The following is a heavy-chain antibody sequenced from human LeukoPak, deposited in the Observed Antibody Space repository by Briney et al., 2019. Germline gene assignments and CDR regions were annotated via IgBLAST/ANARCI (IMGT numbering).Heavy chain of an antibody. Sequence: GGSLRLSCSASGFTFKKYAMHWVRQAPGKGVEYVSAINSNGGRTYYADSVKGRFTISRDNSENTLFLQMSSLRVEDTAVYYCVKDLYYDNSGYYSGAFDYWGQGTLVTVSS. CDR2: INSNGGRT. CDR1: GFTFKKYA. D-gene: IGHD3-22*01. J-gene: IGHJ4*02. V-gene: IGHV3-64D*06. CDR3: VKDLYYDNSGYYSGAFDY.